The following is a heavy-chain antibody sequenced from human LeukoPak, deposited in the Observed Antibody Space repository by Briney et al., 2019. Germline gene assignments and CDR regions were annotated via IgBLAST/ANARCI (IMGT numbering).Heavy chain of an antibody. Sequence: KTSETLSLTCTVSGGSISSSSYYWGWIRQPPGKGLEWIGSIYYSGSTYYNPSLKSRVTISVDTSKNQFSLKLSSVTAADTAVYYCARQPRIAAAGTDWGQGTLVTVSS. V-gene: IGHV4-39*01. J-gene: IGHJ4*02. D-gene: IGHD6-13*01. CDR2: IYYSGST. CDR1: GGSISSSSYY. CDR3: ARQPRIAAAGTD.